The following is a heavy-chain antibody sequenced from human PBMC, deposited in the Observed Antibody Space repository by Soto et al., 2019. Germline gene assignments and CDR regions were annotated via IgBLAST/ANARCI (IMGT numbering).Heavy chain of an antibody. J-gene: IGHJ6*02. D-gene: IGHD3-3*01. CDR1: GYTLTELS. V-gene: IGHV1-24*01. Sequence: ASVKVSCEVSGYTLTELSMHWVRQAPGKGLEWMGGFDPEDGETIYAQKFQGRVTMTEDTSTDTAYMELSSLRSEDTAVYYCATRDPYDFWSGHGLDVWGQGTTVTVSS. CDR3: ATRDPYDFWSGHGLDV. CDR2: FDPEDGET.